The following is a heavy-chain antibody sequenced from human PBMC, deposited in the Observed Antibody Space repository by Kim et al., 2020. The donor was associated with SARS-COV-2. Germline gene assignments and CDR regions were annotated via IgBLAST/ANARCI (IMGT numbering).Heavy chain of an antibody. CDR2: INSDGSST. CDR3: AREMISGVANDAFDI. D-gene: IGHD3-16*01. J-gene: IGHJ3*02. V-gene: IGHV3-74*01. Sequence: GGSLRLSCAASDFTFSSYWMHWVRQGPGKGLVWVSSINSDGSSTRNADSVKGRFTISRDNAKNTLYLQMNSLRVEDTAMYYCAREMISGVANDAFDIWGRGTMVTVSS. CDR1: DFTFSSYW.